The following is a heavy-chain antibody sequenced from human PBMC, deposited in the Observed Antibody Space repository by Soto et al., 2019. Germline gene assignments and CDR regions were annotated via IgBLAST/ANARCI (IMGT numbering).Heavy chain of an antibody. V-gene: IGHV4-61*01. D-gene: IGHD3-3*01. Sequence: PSATLSLTCSESGVSVSSESYYWSWIRQSPVKGLEYIGYIYYSVSTNYNPSLKSQVTMSLDTSKNQFSLKLSSVTAADTAVYYCASIVLRFLEWSPQYSFDHWGQGTLVT. CDR1: GVSVSSESYY. CDR2: IYYSVST. CDR3: ASIVLRFLEWSPQYSFDH. J-gene: IGHJ4*02.